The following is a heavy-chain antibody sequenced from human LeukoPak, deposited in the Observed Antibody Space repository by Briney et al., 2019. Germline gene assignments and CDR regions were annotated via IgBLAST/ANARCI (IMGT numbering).Heavy chain of an antibody. CDR2: IYYSGST. Sequence: SETLSLTCTVSGGSINYYWWSWIRQPPGKGLEWIGYIYYSGSTNYNPSLKSRVTISVDTSRNQFSLKLSSVTAADTAMYYCARTLSYGSADSWGQGTLVTVSS. V-gene: IGHV4-59*01. CDR3: ARTLSYGSADS. D-gene: IGHD3-10*01. CDR1: GGSINYYW. J-gene: IGHJ5*01.